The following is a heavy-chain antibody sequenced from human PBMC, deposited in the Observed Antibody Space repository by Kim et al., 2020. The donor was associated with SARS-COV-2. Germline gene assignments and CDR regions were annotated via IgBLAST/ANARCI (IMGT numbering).Heavy chain of an antibody. Sequence: GGSLRLSCAVSGLIFRNYVMNWVRQAPGKGLEWVSRISASGGDTYYADSVKGRFTISRDTSENTIYLQMNSRRAEDTAVYYCGVSVPRLASGRTSRYYYSALDVWGQGTTVTVSS. CDR3: GVSVPRLASGRTSRYYYSALDV. J-gene: IGHJ6*02. CDR2: ISASGGDT. CDR1: GLIFRNYV. V-gene: IGHV3-23*01. D-gene: IGHD2-2*01.